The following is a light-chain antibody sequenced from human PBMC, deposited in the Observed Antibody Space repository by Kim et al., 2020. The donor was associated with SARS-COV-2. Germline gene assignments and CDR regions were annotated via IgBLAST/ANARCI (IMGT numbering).Light chain of an antibody. J-gene: IGKJ1*01. CDR1: QTINNK. Sequence: SPGERAPHSSRASQTINNKLVWYQQKPGQAPRLLIYDATTRATGVPARFIGSGSETDFTLTISSLQSEDFAVYYCQQSNDWPPLTFGQGTKVDIK. V-gene: IGKV3-15*01. CDR3: QQSNDWPPLT. CDR2: DAT.